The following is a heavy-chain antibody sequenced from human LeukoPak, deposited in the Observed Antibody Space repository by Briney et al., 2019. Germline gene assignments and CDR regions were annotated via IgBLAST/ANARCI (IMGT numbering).Heavy chain of an antibody. D-gene: IGHD6-6*01. V-gene: IGHV5-51*01. J-gene: IGHJ5*02. CDR1: GYSFTNYW. Sequence: GESLKISCKSSGYSFTNYWIGWVRQMPGNGLEWMGIIYPGDSDTRYSPSFQGQVTISADKSTSTAYLQWSSLKASDTAMYYCARLQTSTSSPWFDPWGQGNLVTVSS. CDR3: ARLQTSTSSPWFDP. CDR2: IYPGDSDT.